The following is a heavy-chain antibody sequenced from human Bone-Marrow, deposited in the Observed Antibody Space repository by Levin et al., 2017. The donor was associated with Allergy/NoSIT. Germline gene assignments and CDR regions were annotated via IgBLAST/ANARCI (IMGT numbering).Heavy chain of an antibody. CDR2: ISYDGSNK. D-gene: IGHD6-13*01. Sequence: GESLKISCAASGFTFSSYAMHWVRQAPGKGLEWVAVISYDGSNKYYADSVKGRFTISRDNSKNTLYLQMNSLRAEDTAVYYCARGPPYSSSWQSFLGYWGQGTLVTVSS. J-gene: IGHJ4*02. CDR1: GFTFSSYA. V-gene: IGHV3-30-3*01. CDR3: ARGPPYSSSWQSFLGY.